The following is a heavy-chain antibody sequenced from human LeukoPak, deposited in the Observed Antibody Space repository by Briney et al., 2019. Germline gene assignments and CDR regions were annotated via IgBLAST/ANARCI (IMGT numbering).Heavy chain of an antibody. CDR1: GFSRSTSGVG. V-gene: IGHV2-5*02. CDR2: IYWDDDK. Sequence: ESGPTLVKPTQTLTLTCTFSGFSRSTSGVGVGWIRQPPGKALEWLALIYWDDDKRYSPSLKSRLTITKETSKNQVVLTMTSMDPVYTATYFCAHTRRGEYDSSGYNFWGQGTPDTVFS. J-gene: IGHJ4*02. CDR3: AHTRRGEYDSSGYNF. D-gene: IGHD3-22*01.